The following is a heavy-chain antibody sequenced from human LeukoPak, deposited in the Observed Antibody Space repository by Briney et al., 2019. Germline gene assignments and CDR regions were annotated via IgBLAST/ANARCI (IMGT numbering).Heavy chain of an antibody. CDR2: INSDGSST. CDR1: GFTFSIYW. Sequence: PGGSLRLSCAASGFTFSIYWMHWVRQAPGKGLVWVSRINSDGSSTSYADSVKGRFTISRDNAKNTLYLQMNSLRAEDTAVYYCAREVSPGVLEWLPYFDYWGQGTLVTVSS. CDR3: AREVSPGVLEWLPYFDY. J-gene: IGHJ4*02. D-gene: IGHD3-3*01. V-gene: IGHV3-74*01.